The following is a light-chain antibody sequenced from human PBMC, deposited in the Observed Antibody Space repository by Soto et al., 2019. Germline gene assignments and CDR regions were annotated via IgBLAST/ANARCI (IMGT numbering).Light chain of an antibody. CDR3: LLYYGGAQVL. V-gene: IGLV7-43*01. Sequence: QAVVTQEPSLTVSPGGTVTLTCASSAGAVTSAYYTNWLQQNTGQAPRALIYSTSEKHSWTPARFSGSLLGGKAALTLSAAQHEDEADYYCLLYYGGAQVLFGGGTKLTVL. J-gene: IGLJ2*01. CDR2: STS. CDR1: AGAVTSAYY.